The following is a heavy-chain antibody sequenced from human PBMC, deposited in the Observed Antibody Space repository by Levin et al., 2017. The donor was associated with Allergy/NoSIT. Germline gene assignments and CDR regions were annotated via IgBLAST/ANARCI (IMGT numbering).Heavy chain of an antibody. J-gene: IGHJ6*02. CDR1: GFTFSSYG. CDR2: IWYDGSNE. V-gene: IGHV3-33*01. Sequence: GGSLRLSCAASGFTFSSYGMHWVRQAPGKGLEWVALIWYDGSNEHYADSVKGRFTISRDNSKNTLYLQMNTLRAEDTAVYYCARDLFNKIGRVGSYYNGMDGWGQGTTVTVSS. D-gene: IGHD3-16*01. CDR3: ARDLFNKIGRVGSYYNGMDG.